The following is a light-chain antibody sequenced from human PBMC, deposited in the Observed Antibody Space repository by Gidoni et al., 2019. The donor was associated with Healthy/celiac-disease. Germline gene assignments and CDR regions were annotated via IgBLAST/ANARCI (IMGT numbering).Light chain of an antibody. V-gene: IGLV1-40*01. J-gene: IGLJ1*01. CDR3: QSYDSSLSGYV. CDR2: GNS. CDR1: SSNIGAGYD. Sequence: QPVLTQPPSVSGAPGQGVTISCTGGSSNIGAGYDVHWYQQLPGTAPKLLIYGNSNRPSGVPDRFSGSKSGTSASLAITGLQAEDEADYYCQSYDSSLSGYVFGTGTKVTVL.